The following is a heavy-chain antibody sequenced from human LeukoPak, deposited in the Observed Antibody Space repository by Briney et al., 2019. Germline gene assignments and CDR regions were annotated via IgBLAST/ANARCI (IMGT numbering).Heavy chain of an antibody. Sequence: GGSLRPSCAASGFIFTTYAMIWVRQAPGXGLEWVSTISGGGGSTFYADSVKGRFTIFRVNSKNTLYLQMNSLRAEDTAIYYCAKDMSDYTNFPDVWGQGTTVTVSS. V-gene: IGHV3-23*01. D-gene: IGHD4-11*01. CDR2: ISGGGGST. J-gene: IGHJ6*02. CDR1: GFIFTTYA. CDR3: AKDMSDYTNFPDV.